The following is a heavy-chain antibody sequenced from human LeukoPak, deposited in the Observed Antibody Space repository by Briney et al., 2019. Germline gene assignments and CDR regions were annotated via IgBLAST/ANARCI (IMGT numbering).Heavy chain of an antibody. Sequence: GGSLRLSCAASGLTFDSYAMDWVRQAPGKGLECVAVISDGVSQKYYADSVKGRFTISRDNAKNSLYLQMNSLRAEDTAVYYCARSSYYDYVWGSYRYLQREYFQHWGQGTLVTVSS. D-gene: IGHD3-16*02. CDR2: ISDGVSQK. CDR3: ARSSYYDYVWGSYRYLQREYFQH. J-gene: IGHJ1*01. V-gene: IGHV3-33*08. CDR1: GLTFDSYA.